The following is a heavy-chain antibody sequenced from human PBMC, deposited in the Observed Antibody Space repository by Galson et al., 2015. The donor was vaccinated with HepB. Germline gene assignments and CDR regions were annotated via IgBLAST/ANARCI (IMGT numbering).Heavy chain of an antibody. CDR1: GYTFTSYY. Sequence: SVKVSCKASGYTFTSYYMHWVRQAPGQGLEWMGIINPSGGSTSYAQKFQGRVTMTRDTSTSTVYMELSSLRSEDTAVYYCARAPYCSGGSCYGRLSDYWGQGTLVTVSS. CDR3: ARAPYCSGGSCYGRLSDY. CDR2: INPSGGST. J-gene: IGHJ4*02. V-gene: IGHV1-46*01. D-gene: IGHD2-15*01.